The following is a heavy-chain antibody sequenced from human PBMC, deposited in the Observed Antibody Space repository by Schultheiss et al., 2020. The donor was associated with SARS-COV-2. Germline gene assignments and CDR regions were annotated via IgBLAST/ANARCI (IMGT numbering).Heavy chain of an antibody. Sequence: GGSLRLSCAASGSTFRSYAMSWVRQAPGKGLEWVSVIYSGGSTYYADSVKGQFTISRDNAKNTLYLQMNSLRAEDTAVYYCARFGNTGTYSNWFDPWGQGTLVTVSS. J-gene: IGHJ5*02. CDR3: ARFGNTGTYSNWFDP. CDR1: GSTFRSYA. V-gene: IGHV3-66*01. CDR2: IYSGGST. D-gene: IGHD1-1*01.